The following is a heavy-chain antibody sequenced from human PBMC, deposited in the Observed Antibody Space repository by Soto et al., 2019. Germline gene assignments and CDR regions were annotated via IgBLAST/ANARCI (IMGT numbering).Heavy chain of an antibody. D-gene: IGHD3-10*01. CDR3: ARVTTYYYGSGSYYWLYFDY. J-gene: IGHJ4*02. V-gene: IGHV4-30-2*01. CDR1: GGSINSGDYS. Sequence: SETLSLTCTVSGGSINSGDYSWTWIRQPPGKGLEWIGYIYHTGTTYYNMSLKSRVTISVDRSKNQFSLKLSSVTAADTAVYYCARVTTYYYGSGSYYWLYFDYWGQGTLVTVSS. CDR2: IYHTGTT.